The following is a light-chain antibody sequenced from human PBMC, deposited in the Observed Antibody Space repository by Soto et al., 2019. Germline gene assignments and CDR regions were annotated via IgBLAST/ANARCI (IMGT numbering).Light chain of an antibody. Sequence: QSALTQPASVSGSPGQSIAISCIGTSSVIGTYKYVSWYQQHPGKAPKLIIFDVSNRPSGVSDRFSASKSGNTAYLTISGLQDEDEGDYYCSSFSSGGTNVVGTGTKVTV. CDR2: DVS. CDR1: SSVIGTYKY. J-gene: IGLJ1*01. V-gene: IGLV2-14*03. CDR3: SSFSSGGTNV.